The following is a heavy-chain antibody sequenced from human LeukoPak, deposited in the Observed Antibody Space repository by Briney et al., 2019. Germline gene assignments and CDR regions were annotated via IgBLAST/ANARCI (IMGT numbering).Heavy chain of an antibody. V-gene: IGHV3-74*01. J-gene: IGHJ4*02. CDR3: ARDLTTLDY. CDR1: GFTFSGYW. D-gene: IGHD4-11*01. Sequence: GGSLRLSCAASGFTFSGYWMNWVRQAPGKGLVWVSHINSGGSSTSHADSVKGRFTISRDNAKNTLYLQMNSLRAEDTAVYYCARDLTTLDYWGQGTLVTVSS. CDR2: INSGGSST.